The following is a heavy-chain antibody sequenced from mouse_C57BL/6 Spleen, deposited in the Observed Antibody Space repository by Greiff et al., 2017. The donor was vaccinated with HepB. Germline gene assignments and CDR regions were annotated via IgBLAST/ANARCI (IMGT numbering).Heavy chain of an antibody. CDR1: GYTFTNYW. CDR3: ARSPPLRYFDV. D-gene: IGHD2-1*01. CDR2: IYPGGGYT. J-gene: IGHJ1*03. Sequence: QVHVKQSGAELVRPGTSVKMSCKASGYTFTNYWIGWAKQRPGHGLEWIGDIYPGGGYTNYNEKFKGKATLTADKSSSTAYMQFSSLTSEDSAIYYCARSPPLRYFDVWGTGTTVTVSS. V-gene: IGHV1-63*01.